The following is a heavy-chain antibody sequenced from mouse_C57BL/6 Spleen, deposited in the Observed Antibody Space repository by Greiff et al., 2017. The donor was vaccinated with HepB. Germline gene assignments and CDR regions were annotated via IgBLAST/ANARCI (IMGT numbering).Heavy chain of an antibody. V-gene: IGHV1-80*01. CDR1: GYAFSSYW. J-gene: IGHJ4*01. CDR3: ARVITTAGEAMDY. D-gene: IGHD1-1*01. Sequence: LLESGAELVKPGASVKISCKASGYAFSSYWMNWVKQRPGKGLEWIGQIYPGDGDTNYNGKFKGKATLTADKSSSTAYMQLSSLTSEDSAVYFCARVITTAGEAMDYWGQGTSVTVSS. CDR2: IYPGDGDT.